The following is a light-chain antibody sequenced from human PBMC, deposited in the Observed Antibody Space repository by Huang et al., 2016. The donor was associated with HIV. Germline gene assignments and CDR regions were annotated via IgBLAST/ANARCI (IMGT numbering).Light chain of an antibody. CDR1: QSIGTN. CDR3: QHYSNWPPLT. J-gene: IGKJ4*01. Sequence: IILTQSPATLSVSPGEGATLSCRASQSIGTNLAWYQQGPGQAPRRLVYGASTRATGVPVRFSGSGSWTQFNLTLSSLQSEDFATYYCQHYSNWPPLTFGGGTKVDI. CDR2: GAS. V-gene: IGKV3-15*01.